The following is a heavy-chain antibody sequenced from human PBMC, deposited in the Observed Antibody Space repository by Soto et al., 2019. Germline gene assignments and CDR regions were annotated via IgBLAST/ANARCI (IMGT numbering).Heavy chain of an antibody. V-gene: IGHV3-21*01. J-gene: IGHJ4*02. CDR3: ARDGARDRGDKGFDY. Sequence: EVQLVESGGGLVRPGGSLILSCAASGFTFSSYTMHWVRQAPGKGLEWVSSITSTSTYIYYTDSLKGRFTISRDNANNSLFLQMNNLGPGDTAVYYYARDGARDRGDKGFDYWGQGTVVTVSS. CDR2: ITSTSTYI. D-gene: IGHD2-21*02. CDR1: GFTFSSYT.